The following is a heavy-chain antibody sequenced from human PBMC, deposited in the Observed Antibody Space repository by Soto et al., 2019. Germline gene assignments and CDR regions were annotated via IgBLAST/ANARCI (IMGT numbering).Heavy chain of an antibody. CDR2: IYYSGST. CDR3: ATVLRWTNWFDP. J-gene: IGHJ5*02. CDR1: GGSISSYY. V-gene: IGHV4-59*01. Sequence: SDTLSLTWTVSGGSISSYYWSWIRQPPGKGLEWIGHIYYSGSTNYNPSLKSRVTISVDTSKNQFSLKLSSVTAADTAVYYCATVLRWTNWFDPWGQGTLVTVSS. D-gene: IGHD3-3*01.